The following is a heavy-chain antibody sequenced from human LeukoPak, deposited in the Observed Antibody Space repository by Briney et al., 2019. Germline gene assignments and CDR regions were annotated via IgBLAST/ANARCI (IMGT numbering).Heavy chain of an antibody. CDR1: GFAFTNAW. CDR2: IKSKSDGGTT. Sequence: KPGGSLRLSCAASGFAFTNAWMSCVRQAPGKGLEWVGRIKSKSDGGTTDYAAPVKGRFTISRDDSKNMLYLEMNSLKTEDTAVYYCTTFLNSPLNGPGMVENHWGQGTLVIVSS. V-gene: IGHV3-15*01. CDR3: TTFLNSPLNGPGMVENH. J-gene: IGHJ4*02. D-gene: IGHD3-3*01.